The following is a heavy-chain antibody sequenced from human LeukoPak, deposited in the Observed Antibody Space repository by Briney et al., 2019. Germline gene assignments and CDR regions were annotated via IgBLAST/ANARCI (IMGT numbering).Heavy chain of an antibody. Sequence: ASVKVSCKASGYTFTGYYMHWVRQAPGQGLEWMGWINPNSGDTNYAQKFQGRVTMTRDTSISTAYMELNGLRSDDTAVYYCARRGYSYGYVGYYYYYMDVWGKGTTVTVSS. CDR1: GYTFTGYY. J-gene: IGHJ6*03. V-gene: IGHV1-2*02. CDR3: ARRGYSYGYVGYYYYYMDV. D-gene: IGHD5-18*01. CDR2: INPNSGDT.